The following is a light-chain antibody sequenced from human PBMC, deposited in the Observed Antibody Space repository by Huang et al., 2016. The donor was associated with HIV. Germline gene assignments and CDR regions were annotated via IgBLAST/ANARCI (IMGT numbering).Light chain of an antibody. V-gene: IGKV3-15*01. CDR3: QQYNNWPPSIT. CDR1: QSITHS. CDR2: GAS. J-gene: IGKJ5*01. Sequence: EIVMTQSPDTLSVSPGERATLSCRASQSITHSLAWYQQKSGQAPRLLSYGASTRATGIPVRFRGSGSGTAFTLTIDSLQSEDFALYYCQQYNNWPPSITFGQGTRLE.